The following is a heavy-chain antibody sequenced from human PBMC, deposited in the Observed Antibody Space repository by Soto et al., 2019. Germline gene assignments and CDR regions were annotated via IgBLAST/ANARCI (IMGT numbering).Heavy chain of an antibody. CDR3: AGTTSQYWYHMDV. CDR1: GDSVSSNNAA. J-gene: IGHJ6*03. D-gene: IGHD1-7*01. CDR2: TYYRSRWYN. Sequence: PSQTLSLTCAISGDSVSSNNAAWNWIRQSPSRGLEWLGRTYYRSRWYNDYAVSVKSRITVNPDTSKNQFSLQLTSVTPEDTAVYYCAGTTSQYWYHMDVWGKGTTVTVS. V-gene: IGHV6-1*01.